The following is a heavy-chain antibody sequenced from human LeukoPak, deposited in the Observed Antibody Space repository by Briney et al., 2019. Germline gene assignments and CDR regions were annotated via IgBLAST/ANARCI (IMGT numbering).Heavy chain of an antibody. CDR2: VYSSGSA. CDR1: GGSVGSGTYY. D-gene: IGHD6-25*01. V-gene: IGHV4-61*02. CDR3: VRGWLQSEQRLLQGFDY. J-gene: IGHJ4*02. Sequence: SETPSLTCTVSGGSVGSGTYYWNWIRQPAGKGLEWIGRVYSSGSANYNPSLRSRLTLSADMSKNKFSLKLKSVTAADTAVYYCVRGWLQSEQRLLQGFDYWGRGTLVTVAS.